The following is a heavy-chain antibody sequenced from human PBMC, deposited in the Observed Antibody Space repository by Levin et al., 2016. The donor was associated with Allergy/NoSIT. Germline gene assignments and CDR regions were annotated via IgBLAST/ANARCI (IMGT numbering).Heavy chain of an antibody. Sequence: WVRQAPGQGLEWMGWMNPNSGNTGYAQKFQGRVTMTRNTSISTAYMELSSLRSEDTAVYYCVLNYVEYSSSSPYYYYGMDVWGQGTTVTVSS. CDR2: MNPNSGNT. V-gene: IGHV1-8*01. CDR3: VLNYVEYSSSSPYYYYGMDV. J-gene: IGHJ6*02. D-gene: IGHD6-6*01.